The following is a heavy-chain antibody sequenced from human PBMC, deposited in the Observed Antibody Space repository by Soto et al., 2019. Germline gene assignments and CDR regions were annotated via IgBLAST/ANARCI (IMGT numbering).Heavy chain of an antibody. J-gene: IGHJ5*02. CDR2: INAGNGNT. Sequence: QVQLVQSGAEEKKPGASVKVSCKASGYTFTSYAMHWVRQAPGQRLEWMGWINAGNGNTKYSQKFQGRVTITSDTSASTAYMELSSLSSEDTAVYYCARDLGYSSGWTWGQGTLVTVSS. CDR3: ARDLGYSSGWT. V-gene: IGHV1-3*05. D-gene: IGHD6-19*01. CDR1: GYTFTSYA.